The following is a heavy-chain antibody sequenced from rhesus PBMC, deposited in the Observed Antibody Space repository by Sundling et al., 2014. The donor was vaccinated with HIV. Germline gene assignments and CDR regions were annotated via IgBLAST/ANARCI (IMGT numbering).Heavy chain of an antibody. CDR3: ARDDRWGYCSGGVCSDY. CDR2: IFSSIGSI. CDR1: GGSISGGYG. J-gene: IGHJ4*01. Sequence: QLHLQESGPGLVKPSETLSLTCDVSGGSISGGYGWSWIRQPPGKGLEWIGHIFSSIGSIHYNPSLKSRVTITTATSNNQFSLKLSSVTAADTAVYYCARDDRWGYCSGGVCSDYWGQGVLVTVSS. V-gene: IGHV4-127*01. D-gene: IGHD2-39*02.